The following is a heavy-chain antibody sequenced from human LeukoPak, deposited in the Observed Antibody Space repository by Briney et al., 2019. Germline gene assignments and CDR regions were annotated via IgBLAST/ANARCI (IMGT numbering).Heavy chain of an antibody. J-gene: IGHJ4*02. D-gene: IGHD3-3*01. CDR3: ARAPPRFLEWVLSDY. V-gene: IGHV1-18*01. CDR2: ISAYNGNT. CDR1: GYTFTSYG. Sequence: TSVKVSCKASGYTFTSYGISWVRQAPGQGLEWMGWISAYNGNTNYAQKLQGRVTMTTDTSTSTAYMELRRLRSDDTAVYYCARAPPRFLEWVLSDYWGQGTLVTVSS.